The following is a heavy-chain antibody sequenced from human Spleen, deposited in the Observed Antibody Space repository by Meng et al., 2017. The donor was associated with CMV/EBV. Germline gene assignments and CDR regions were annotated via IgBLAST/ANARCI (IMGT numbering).Heavy chain of an antibody. D-gene: IGHD2-15*01. Sequence: QLQLVQSGPEGKNPGASLKFSCQSSGYTFTLFGISWVRQAPGQGLQWMGWIIAYNGNTNIAQKLQGRVTMTTDTSTSTAYMELRSLRSDDTAVYYCARGGAATIDYWGQGTLVTVSS. CDR1: GYTFTLFG. CDR2: IIAYNGNT. J-gene: IGHJ4*02. V-gene: IGHV1-18*01. CDR3: ARGGAATIDY.